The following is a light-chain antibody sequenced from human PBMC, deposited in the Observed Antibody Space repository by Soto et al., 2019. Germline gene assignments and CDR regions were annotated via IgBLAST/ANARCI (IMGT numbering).Light chain of an antibody. CDR3: QQDDGYPLI. J-gene: IGKJ4*01. Sequence: EVGLTQLPATLSLSPAGRSNLSCTVRQRVSSSYLGWYQQKPGQAPRLLIYGASNRDTGIPDRFSGSGSGTDFTLTISRLEPEDVAVYYCQQDDGYPLIFGGGTKVDI. V-gene: IGKV3-20*01. CDR2: GAS. CDR1: QRVSSSY.